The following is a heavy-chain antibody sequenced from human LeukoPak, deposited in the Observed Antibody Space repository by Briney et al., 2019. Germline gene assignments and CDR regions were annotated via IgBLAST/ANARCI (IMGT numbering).Heavy chain of an antibody. CDR1: GGSISSGDYY. CDR2: IYYSGSS. CDR3: ARVHVDPTIFPRVWWFDP. D-gene: IGHD5-18*01. J-gene: IGHJ5*02. Sequence: SETLSLTCTVSGGSISSGDYYWSWIRQLPGKCLEWIGHIYYSGSSYYNPSLKSRVTISIDTSKNQFSLKLSSVTAADTAVYYCARVHVDPTIFPRVWWFDPWGQGTLVTVSS. V-gene: IGHV4-31*03.